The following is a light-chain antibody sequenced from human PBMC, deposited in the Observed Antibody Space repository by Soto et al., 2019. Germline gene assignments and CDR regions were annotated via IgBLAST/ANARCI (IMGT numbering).Light chain of an antibody. Sequence: DIPMAQSPSTLFGSLGDGVPNTCRASQTISSWLAWYQQKPGKAPKLLIYKASTLKSGVPSRFSGSGSGTEFTLTISSLQPDDFATYYCQHYNSYSEAFGQGTKVDIK. CDR2: KAS. CDR3: QHYNSYSEA. J-gene: IGKJ1*01. V-gene: IGKV1-5*03. CDR1: QTISSW.